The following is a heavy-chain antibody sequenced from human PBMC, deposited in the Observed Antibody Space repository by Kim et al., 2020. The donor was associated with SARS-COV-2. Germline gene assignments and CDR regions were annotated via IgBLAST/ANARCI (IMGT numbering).Heavy chain of an antibody. CDR2: ISYDGSNK. CDR3: ASLIAAADYSGRGDAFDI. J-gene: IGHJ3*02. D-gene: IGHD6-13*01. V-gene: IGHV3-30-3*01. Sequence: GGSLRLSCAASGFTFSSYAMHWVRQAPGKGLEWVAVISYDGSNKYYADSVKGRFTISRDNSKNTLYLQMNSLRAEDTAVYYCASLIAAADYSGRGDAFDIWGQGTMVTVSS. CDR1: GFTFSSYA.